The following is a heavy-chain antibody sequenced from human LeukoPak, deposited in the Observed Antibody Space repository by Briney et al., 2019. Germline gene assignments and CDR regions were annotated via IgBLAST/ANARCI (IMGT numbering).Heavy chain of an antibody. V-gene: IGHV3-30*02. CDR1: GFTFSSYG. D-gene: IGHD3-3*01. CDR3: AKTLRFLEWLSPLDY. Sequence: GGSLRLSCAASGFTFSSYGMHWVRQAPGKGLEWVAFIRYDGSNKYYADSVKGRFTISRDNSKNTLYLQMNSLRAEDTAVYYCAKTLRFLEWLSPLDYWGREPWSPSPQ. J-gene: IGHJ4*02. CDR2: IRYDGSNK.